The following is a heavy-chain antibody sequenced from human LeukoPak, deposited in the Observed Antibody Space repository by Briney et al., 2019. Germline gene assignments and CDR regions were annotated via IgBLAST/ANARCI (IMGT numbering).Heavy chain of an antibody. CDR1: GFTFSSYS. D-gene: IGHD4-17*01. Sequence: GGSLRLSCAASGFTFSSYSMQWVRQTPGKGLEWVGIMSNSGENTFYGEAVKGRFTISRDNSQNTLYLQMNSLRPEDTAVYYCAKGGASVTRYVDYWGQGTLVAVSS. CDR2: MSNSGENT. CDR3: AKGGASVTRYVDY. J-gene: IGHJ4*02. V-gene: IGHV3-30*18.